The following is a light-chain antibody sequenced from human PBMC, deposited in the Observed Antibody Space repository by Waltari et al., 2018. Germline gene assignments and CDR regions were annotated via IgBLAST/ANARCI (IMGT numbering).Light chain of an antibody. J-gene: IGLJ1*01. V-gene: IGLV3-21*04. CDR3: HVWHPDVDPGV. CDR2: YDS. CDR1: NIGTYS. Sequence: SYVVTQPPSVSVAPGEPATITCGGANIGTYSVQRYQQKAGQAPVLVIFYDSDRPSGIPERFSGSNSGNTATLTISRVEAGDEASYYCHVWHPDVDPGVFGTGTEVTVL.